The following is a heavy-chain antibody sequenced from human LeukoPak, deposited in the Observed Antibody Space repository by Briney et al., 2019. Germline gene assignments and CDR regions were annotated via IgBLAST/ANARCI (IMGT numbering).Heavy chain of an antibody. D-gene: IGHD6-13*01. Sequence: ASVKVSCKASGGTFSSYDINWVRQATGQGLEWMGWMNPNSGNTGYAQKFQGRVTMTRNTSISTAYMELSSLRSEDTAVYYCARLTSSWTYWYFDFWGRGTLVTVSS. CDR2: MNPNSGNT. CDR3: ARLTSSWTYWYFDF. J-gene: IGHJ2*01. CDR1: GGTFSSYD. V-gene: IGHV1-8*02.